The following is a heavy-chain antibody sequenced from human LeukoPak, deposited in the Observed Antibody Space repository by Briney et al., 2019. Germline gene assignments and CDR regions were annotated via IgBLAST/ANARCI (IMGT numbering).Heavy chain of an antibody. CDR1: GFTISTFA. CDR2: VRDSDDRT. J-gene: IGHJ4*02. Sequence: GGSLRLPCAASGFTISTFAMSWVRLPPGRGLEWVSTVRDSDDRTYYADSVKGRFTISRDNSKNTLYLQMDSLRAEDTAVYFCARRELLAYGDHGFDYWGRGTLVTVSS. V-gene: IGHV3-23*01. CDR3: ARRELLAYGDHGFDY. D-gene: IGHD4-17*01.